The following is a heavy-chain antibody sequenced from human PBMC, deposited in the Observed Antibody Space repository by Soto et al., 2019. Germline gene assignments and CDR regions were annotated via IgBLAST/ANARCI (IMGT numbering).Heavy chain of an antibody. CDR1: GGSVSSGSYF. V-gene: IGHV4-61*01. Sequence: QVQLQESGPGLVKPSETLSLTCNVSGGSVSSGSYFWSWIRQPPGKGLEWIGYIYNSGNTKYNPSLMSPFTISADTSKNPFPLKLSSVTAADTAVYYCARERRVATFDYWGQGSLVTVSS. D-gene: IGHD5-12*01. J-gene: IGHJ4*02. CDR2: IYNSGNT. CDR3: ARERRVATFDY.